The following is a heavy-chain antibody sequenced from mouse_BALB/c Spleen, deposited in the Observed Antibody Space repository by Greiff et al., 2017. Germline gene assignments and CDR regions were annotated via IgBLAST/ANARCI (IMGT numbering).Heavy chain of an antibody. D-gene: IGHD4-1*01. J-gene: IGHJ4*01. V-gene: IGHV1-54*01. CDR2: INPGSGGT. CDR3: ARHWEDYAMDY. CDR1: GYAFTNYL. Sequence: VKLMESGAELVRPGTSVKVSCKASGYAFTNYLIEWVKQRPGQGLEWIGVINPGSGGTNYNEKFKGKATLTADKSSSTAYMQLSSLTSDDSAVYFCARHWEDYAMDYWGQGTSVTVSS.